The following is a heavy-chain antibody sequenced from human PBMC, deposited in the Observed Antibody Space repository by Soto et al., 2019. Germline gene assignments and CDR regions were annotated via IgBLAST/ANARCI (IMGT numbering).Heavy chain of an antibody. D-gene: IGHD1-1*01. Sequence: EVQLVESGGGLVQPGGSLRLTCAASGFTVSSYWMKWVRRAPVKGLEWVANINQDGSEKNYVDSVRGRFTISRDNAKNLLYLQMSSLRAEDSAIYYCARGRGGVNDGTFKYWGQGALVTVSS. CDR3: ARGRGGVNDGTFKY. CDR2: INQDGSEK. J-gene: IGHJ4*02. CDR1: GFTVSSYW. V-gene: IGHV3-7*02.